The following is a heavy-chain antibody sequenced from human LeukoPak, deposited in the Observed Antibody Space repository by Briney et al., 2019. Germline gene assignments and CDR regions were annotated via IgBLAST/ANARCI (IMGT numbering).Heavy chain of an antibody. CDR1: GFTFSSYW. Sequence: GGSLRLSCAASGFTFSSYWMHWVRQAPGKGLMWVSRIDIDGGDTSNADSVKGRFTISRDNAKNTLYLQMNGLRAEDTAVYYCAKMGAMIVVVSHYMDVWGKGTTVTVSS. CDR3: AKMGAMIVVVSHYMDV. D-gene: IGHD3-22*01. V-gene: IGHV3-74*01. CDR2: IDIDGGDT. J-gene: IGHJ6*03.